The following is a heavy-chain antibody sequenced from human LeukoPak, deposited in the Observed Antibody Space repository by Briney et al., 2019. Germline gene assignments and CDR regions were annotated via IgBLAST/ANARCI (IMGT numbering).Heavy chain of an antibody. CDR3: ARMPGRSPDY. CDR1: GASFKGNF. J-gene: IGHJ4*02. Sequence: PSETLSLTCTVSGASFKGNFWTWVRQSPGKGLEWIGYIDSSGNTRYHPSLQSRVTMSLDTSKNQFFLRLRYVTAADTALYFCARMPGRSPDYRGQGVLVTVSS. V-gene: IGHV4-59*08. CDR2: IDSSGNT. D-gene: IGHD3-10*01.